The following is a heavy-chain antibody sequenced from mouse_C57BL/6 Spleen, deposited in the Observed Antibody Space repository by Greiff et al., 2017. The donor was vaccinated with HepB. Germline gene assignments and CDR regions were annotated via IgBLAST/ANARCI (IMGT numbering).Heavy chain of an antibody. CDR1: GFTFSSYG. CDR2: ISSGGSYT. V-gene: IGHV5-6*01. CDR3: ARHGDDGYFDY. J-gene: IGHJ2*01. Sequence: EVKLMESGGDLVKPGGSLKLSCAASGFTFSSYGMSWVRQTPDKRLEWVATISSGGSYTYYPDSVKGRFTISRDNAKNTLYLQMSSLKSEDTAMYYCARHGDDGYFDYWGQGTTLTVSS. D-gene: IGHD2-3*01.